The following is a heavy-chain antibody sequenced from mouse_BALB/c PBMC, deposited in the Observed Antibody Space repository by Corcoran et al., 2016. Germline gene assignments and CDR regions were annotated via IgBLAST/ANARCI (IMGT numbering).Heavy chain of an antibody. CDR2: IFPRSGST. CDR1: GFTFTSYW. J-gene: IGHJ1*01. D-gene: IGHD4-1*01. V-gene: IGHV1-9*01. CDR3: ERNWDWFFGV. Sequence: QVQLQQSRAELMKPGASVKISCKATGFTFTSYWIEWVKQRPGHGLEWIGEIFPRSGSTNYNENFKGKATFTADTSSNTAYMQLSSLTSEDSAVYSCERNWDWFFGVWGAGTTVTVSS.